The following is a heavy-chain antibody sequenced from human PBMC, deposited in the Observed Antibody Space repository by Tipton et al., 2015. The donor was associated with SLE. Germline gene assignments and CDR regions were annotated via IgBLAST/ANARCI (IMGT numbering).Heavy chain of an antibody. CDR3: ARVRSGSSYYYYYMDV. Sequence: TLSLTCTVSGGSISSGGYYWSWIRQHPGKGLEWIGYIYYSGSTYYNPSLKSRVTISVDTSKNQFSLKLSSVTAADTAVYYCARVRSGSSYYYYYMDVWGKGTTVTVSS. CDR2: IYYSGST. D-gene: IGHD1-26*01. V-gene: IGHV4-31*03. J-gene: IGHJ6*03. CDR1: GGSISSGGYY.